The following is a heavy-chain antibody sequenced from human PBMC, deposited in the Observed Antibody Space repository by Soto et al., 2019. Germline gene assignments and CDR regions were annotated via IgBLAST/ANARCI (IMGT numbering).Heavy chain of an antibody. CDR3: AKGGVYCSGGSCYSVGYYYYMDV. CDR2: ISGSGGST. Sequence: GGSLGLSCAASGVTVSSYAMSWVRKAPGKGLEWVSAISGSGGSTYYADSVKGRFTISRDNAKNTLYLQMNSLRAEDTAVYYCAKGGVYCSGGSCYSVGYYYYMDVWGKGTTVTVSS. V-gene: IGHV3-23*01. J-gene: IGHJ6*03. D-gene: IGHD2-15*01. CDR1: GVTVSSYA.